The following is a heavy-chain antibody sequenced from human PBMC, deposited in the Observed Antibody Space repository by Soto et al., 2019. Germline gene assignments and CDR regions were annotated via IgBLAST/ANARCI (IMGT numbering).Heavy chain of an antibody. D-gene: IGHD3-22*01. CDR2: INHSGRV. V-gene: IGHV4-34*01. CDR3: STRAYDTNGYYRFDP. J-gene: IGHJ5*01. Sequence: QVQLQQWGAGLLKPSETLSLTYAVYGGSFSGHSWTWIRQSPGKGLEWIGDINHSGRVNYSPSLKSRVTISLDTSKNQFSLTLSAVTAADTAMYYCSTRAYDTNGYYRFDPWGQGTLVTVSS. CDR1: GGSFSGHS.